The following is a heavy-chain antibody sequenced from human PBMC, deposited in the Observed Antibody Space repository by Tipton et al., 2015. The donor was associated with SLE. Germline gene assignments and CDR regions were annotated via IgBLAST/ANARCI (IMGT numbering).Heavy chain of an antibody. CDR3: ARDRAMITFGGVIAFDAFDI. Sequence: RSLRLSCAASGFTFSSYGMHWVRQAPGKGLEWVAVIWYDGSNKYYADSVKGRFTISRDNSKNTLYLQMNSLRAEDTAVYYCARDRAMITFGGVIAFDAFDIWGQGTLVTVSS. CDR1: GFTFSSYG. V-gene: IGHV3-33*01. J-gene: IGHJ3*02. D-gene: IGHD3-16*02. CDR2: IWYDGSNK.